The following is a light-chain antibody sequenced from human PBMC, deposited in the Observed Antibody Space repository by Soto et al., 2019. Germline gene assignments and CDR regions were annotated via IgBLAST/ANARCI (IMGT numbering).Light chain of an antibody. CDR3: VTWERRLDAWV. CDR1: SSNIGTNY. J-gene: IGLJ3*02. CDR2: DNN. V-gene: IGLV1-51*01. Sequence: QSALTQPPSVSAAPGQKVTISCSGSSSNIGTNYVSWYQQVPGTVPTLLIYDNNKRPSGIPDRFSGSKSGTSATLGITGLQTGDEADYYCVTWERRLDAWVFGGGTKVTVL.